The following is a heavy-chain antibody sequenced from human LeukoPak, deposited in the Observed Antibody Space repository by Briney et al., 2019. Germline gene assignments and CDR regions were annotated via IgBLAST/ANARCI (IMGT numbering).Heavy chain of an antibody. CDR1: GFTFSSYG. CDR2: IRYDGSNK. CDR3: ARALAYCLTTSCRLNFDY. D-gene: IGHD2-2*01. Sequence: GGSLRLSCAASGFTFSSYGMHWVRQAPGKGLEWVAFIRYDGSNKYYADSVKGRFTISRDNSKNTLYLQMNSLRAEDTAVYYCARALAYCLTTSCRLNFDYWGQGILVTVSS. V-gene: IGHV3-30*02. J-gene: IGHJ4*02.